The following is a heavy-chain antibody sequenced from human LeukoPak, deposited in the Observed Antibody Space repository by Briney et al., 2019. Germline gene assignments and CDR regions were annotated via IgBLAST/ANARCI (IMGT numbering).Heavy chain of an antibody. V-gene: IGHV4-59*12. J-gene: IGHJ6*03. D-gene: IGHD1-26*01. CDR1: GGSISSYY. CDR3: AREVAGSSSVFYYYYYMDV. Sequence: NSSETLSLTCTVSGGSISSYYWSWIRQPPGKGLEWIGYIYYSGSTNYNPSLKSRVTISIDTSKNQFSLKLSSVTAADTAVYYCAREVAGSSSVFYYYYYMDVWGKGTTVTVSS. CDR2: IYYSGST.